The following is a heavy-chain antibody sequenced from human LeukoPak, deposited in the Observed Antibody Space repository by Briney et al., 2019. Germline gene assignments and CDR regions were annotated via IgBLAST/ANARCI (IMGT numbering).Heavy chain of an antibody. CDR3: ATEDYYDSGSFDP. CDR1: GYTFTSYD. D-gene: IGHD3-22*01. V-gene: IGHV1-8*03. J-gene: IGHJ5*02. Sequence: ASVKVSCKASGYTFTSYDINWVRQATGQGLEWMGWMNPNSGDQAYAHKFQGRVTITRNTSISAAYMELSSLRSEDTAVYYCATEDYYDSGSFDPWGQGTLVTVSS. CDR2: MNPNSGDQ.